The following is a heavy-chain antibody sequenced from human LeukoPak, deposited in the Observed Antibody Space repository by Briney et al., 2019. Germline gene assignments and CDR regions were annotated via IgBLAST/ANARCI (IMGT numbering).Heavy chain of an antibody. Sequence: GGSLRLSCAASGFTFSSCSMNWVRQAPGKGLEWVSYISSSSSTIYYADSVKGRFTISRDNAKNSLYLQMNSLRAEDTAVYYCARESYYDILTGSSLFDYWGQGTLVTVSS. CDR3: ARESYYDILTGSSLFDY. D-gene: IGHD3-9*01. J-gene: IGHJ4*02. CDR2: ISSSSSTI. V-gene: IGHV3-48*01. CDR1: GFTFSSCS.